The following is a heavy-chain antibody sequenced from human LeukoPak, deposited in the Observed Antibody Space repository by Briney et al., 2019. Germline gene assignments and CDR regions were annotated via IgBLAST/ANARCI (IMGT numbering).Heavy chain of an antibody. J-gene: IGHJ4*02. D-gene: IGHD2-8*01. CDR1: GYTFTDFY. V-gene: IGHV1-2*02. Sequence: ASVNVSFKASGYTFTDFYIHWVRQAPGQGLEWMGWINPNSGGTNYAQKFQGRVTMTRDTSISTAYIELSRLRSDDTAVYYCARVAVLMLYGSSFYYFDYWGQGGLVTVSS. CDR3: ARVAVLMLYGSSFYYFDY. CDR2: INPNSGGT.